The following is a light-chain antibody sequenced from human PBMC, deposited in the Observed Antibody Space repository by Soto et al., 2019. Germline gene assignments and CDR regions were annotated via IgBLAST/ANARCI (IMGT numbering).Light chain of an antibody. J-gene: IGKJ2*01. CDR3: QQSYSIPPYT. Sequence: DIQMTQSPSSLSASVGDRVTITCRASQSLSSYLNWYQQKPGKAPKLLIYAASSLQSGDPSRFSGSGSGTDFTLTISSLQPEDFATYYCQQSYSIPPYTFGQGTKLEIK. V-gene: IGKV1-39*01. CDR2: AAS. CDR1: QSLSSY.